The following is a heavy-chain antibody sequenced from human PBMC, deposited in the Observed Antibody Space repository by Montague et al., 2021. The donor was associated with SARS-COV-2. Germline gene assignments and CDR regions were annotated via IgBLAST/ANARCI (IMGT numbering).Heavy chain of an antibody. J-gene: IGHJ6*02. CDR1: GGSLSGYY. CDR2: INHSANT. CDR3: ASGIYPSGSYYNRYYYGLNI. Sequence: SETLSLTCAVYGGSLSGYYWSWIRQPPEKGLELIGEINHSANTKXNPSLKSTVTISIDTSKNQFSLKMTSVTAADTATYYCASGIYPSGSYYNRYYYGLNIWGRGTTVIVSS. D-gene: IGHD3-10*01. V-gene: IGHV4-34*01.